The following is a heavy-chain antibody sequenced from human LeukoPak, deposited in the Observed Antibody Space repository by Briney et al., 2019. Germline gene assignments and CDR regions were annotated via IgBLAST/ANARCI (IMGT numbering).Heavy chain of an antibody. CDR2: ISSSGSTI. V-gene: IGHV3-11*04. Sequence: GGSLRLSCAASGFTFGDYYMSWIRQAPGKGLEWVSYISSSGSTIYYADSVKGRFTISRDNAKNSLYLQMNSLRAEDTAVYYCARAGRYGSGSYYAVWGQGTLVTVSS. CDR3: ARAGRYGSGSYYAV. CDR1: GFTFGDYY. J-gene: IGHJ4*02. D-gene: IGHD3-10*01.